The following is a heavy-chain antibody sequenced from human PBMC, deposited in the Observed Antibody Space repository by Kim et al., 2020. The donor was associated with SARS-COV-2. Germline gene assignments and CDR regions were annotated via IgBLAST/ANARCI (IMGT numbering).Heavy chain of an antibody. CDR2: ISGSGGST. J-gene: IGHJ4*02. Sequence: GGSLRLSCAASGFTFSSYAMSWVRQAPGKGLEWVSAISGSGGSTYYADSVKGRFTISRDNSKNTLYLQMNSLRAEDTAVYYCAKDRVTTVTKKGPIDYWGQGTLVTVSS. CDR3: AKDRVTTVTKKGPIDY. D-gene: IGHD4-17*01. CDR1: GFTFSSYA. V-gene: IGHV3-23*01.